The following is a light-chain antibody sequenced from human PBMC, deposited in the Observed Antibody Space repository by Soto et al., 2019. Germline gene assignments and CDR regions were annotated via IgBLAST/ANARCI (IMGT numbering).Light chain of an antibody. CDR3: SSYTTTSTT. V-gene: IGLV2-14*01. CDR1: ISDIGSYHY. Sequence: QSVLTQPASVSGSLGQSITIPCTGTISDIGSYHYVSWYQHHPGKAPKLIIYEVTNRPSGVSNRFSGSKSGNTASLTISGLQAEDEADYYCSSYTTTSTTFGGGTKLTVL. J-gene: IGLJ3*02. CDR2: EVT.